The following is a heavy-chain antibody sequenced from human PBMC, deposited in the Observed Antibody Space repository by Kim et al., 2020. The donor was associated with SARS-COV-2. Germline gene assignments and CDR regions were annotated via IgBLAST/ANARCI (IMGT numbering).Heavy chain of an antibody. V-gene: IGHV4-34*01. CDR3: ARVRLLRPIYYYYGMDV. J-gene: IGHJ6*02. D-gene: IGHD3-22*01. Sequence: LRSRVTISVDTSKNQFSLKLSSVTAADKAVYSCARVRLLRPIYYYYGMDVWGQGTTVTVSS.